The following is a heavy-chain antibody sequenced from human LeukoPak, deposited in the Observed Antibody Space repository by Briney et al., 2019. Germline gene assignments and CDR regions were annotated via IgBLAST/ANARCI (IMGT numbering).Heavy chain of an antibody. CDR3: ARDIPSGYHDF. CDR1: GGTFSSYA. D-gene: IGHD3-3*01. J-gene: IGHJ4*02. CDR2: IIPILGIA. V-gene: IGHV1-69*04. Sequence: SVKVSCKASGGTFSSYAISWVRQAPGQGLEWMGRIIPILGIANYAQKFQGRVTITADKSTSTAYMELSSLRSEDTAVYYCARDIPSGYHDFWGQGTLVTVSS.